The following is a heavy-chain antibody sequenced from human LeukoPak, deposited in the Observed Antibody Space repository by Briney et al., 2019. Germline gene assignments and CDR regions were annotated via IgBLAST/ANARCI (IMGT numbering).Heavy chain of an antibody. Sequence: SGGSLRLSCTASGFTFGDYAMSWVRQAPGKGLEWVGFIRSKLYGGATEYAASVKGRFTISRDDSKSIAYLQMNSLKTEDTAVYYCTRFTIFGVVDVFDIWGQGTMVTVSS. V-gene: IGHV3-49*04. CDR2: IRSKLYGGAT. J-gene: IGHJ3*02. CDR3: TRFTIFGVVDVFDI. D-gene: IGHD3-3*01. CDR1: GFTFGDYA.